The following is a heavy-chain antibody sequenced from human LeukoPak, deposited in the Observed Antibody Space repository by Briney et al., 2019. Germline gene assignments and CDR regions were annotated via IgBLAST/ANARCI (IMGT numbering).Heavy chain of an antibody. Sequence: SETLSLTCAVYGGSFSGYYWSWIRQPPGKGLEWIGEINHSGSTNYNPSLKSRVTISVDTSKNQFSLKLSSVTAADTAVYYCARDRITMIVVAADAFDIWGQGTMVTVSS. CDR1: GGSFSGYY. D-gene: IGHD3-22*01. CDR3: ARDRITMIVVAADAFDI. V-gene: IGHV4-34*01. J-gene: IGHJ3*02. CDR2: INHSGST.